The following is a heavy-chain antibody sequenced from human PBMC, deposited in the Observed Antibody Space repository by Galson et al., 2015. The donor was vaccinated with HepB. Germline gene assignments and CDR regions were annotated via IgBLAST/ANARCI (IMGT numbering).Heavy chain of an antibody. J-gene: IGHJ5*02. Sequence: SLRLSCAASGFAFRDYGMNWVRQAPGKGLEWVSSISGTGGTTHYADSVKGRFTISRDNSKNTVHLQMSSLRDDDTAVYYCAKDHSDTYVMYNWFDPWGQGALATVSS. V-gene: IGHV3-23*01. CDR2: ISGTGGTT. D-gene: IGHD2-15*01. CDR3: AKDHSDTYVMYNWFDP. CDR1: GFAFRDYG.